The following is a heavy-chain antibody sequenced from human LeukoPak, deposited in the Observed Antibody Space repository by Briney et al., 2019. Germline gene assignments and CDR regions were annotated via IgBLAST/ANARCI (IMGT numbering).Heavy chain of an antibody. V-gene: IGHV1-2*06. CDR2: INPNSGGT. D-gene: IGHD6-25*01. J-gene: IGHJ4*02. CDR3: VRLPAKRYYFDY. CDR1: GYTFTGYY. Sequence: ASVEVSCKASGYTFTGYYMHWVRQAPGQGLEWMGRINPNSGGTNYAQKFQGRVTMTRDTSISTAYMELSRLRSDDTAVYYCVRLPAKRYYFDYWGQGTLVTVSS.